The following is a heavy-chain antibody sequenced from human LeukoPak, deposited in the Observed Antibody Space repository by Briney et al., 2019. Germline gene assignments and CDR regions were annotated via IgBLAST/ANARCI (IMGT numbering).Heavy chain of an antibody. Sequence: GGSLRLPCAASGFTFSSYWMHWVRQAPGKGLVWVSRINSDGSSTSYADSVKGRFTISRDNAKNTLYLQMNSLRAEDTAVYYCAKDLDGSGLYGGIDFWGQGTLVTVSS. CDR1: GFTFSSYW. V-gene: IGHV3-74*01. CDR3: AKDLDGSGLYGGIDF. J-gene: IGHJ4*02. D-gene: IGHD6-19*01. CDR2: INSDGSST.